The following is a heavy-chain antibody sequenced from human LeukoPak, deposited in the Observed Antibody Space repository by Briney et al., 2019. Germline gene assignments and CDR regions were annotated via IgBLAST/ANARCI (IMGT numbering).Heavy chain of an antibody. Sequence: PSETLSLTCAVYGGSFSGYYWSWIRQPPGKGLEWIGEINHSGSTNYNPSLKSRVTISVDTSKNQFSLKLSSVTAADTAVYYCARARGDLAYYYGMDVWGQGTTVTVSS. CDR3: ARARGDLAYYYGMDV. D-gene: IGHD2-21*01. J-gene: IGHJ6*02. CDR1: GGSFSGYY. CDR2: INHSGST. V-gene: IGHV4-34*01.